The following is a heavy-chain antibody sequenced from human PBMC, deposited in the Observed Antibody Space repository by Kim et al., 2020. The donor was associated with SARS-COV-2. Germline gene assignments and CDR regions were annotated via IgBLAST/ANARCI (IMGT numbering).Heavy chain of an antibody. V-gene: IGHV7-4-1*02. Sequence: ASVKVSCKASGYTFTSYAMNWVRQAPGQGLEWMGWINTNTGNPTYAQGFTGRFVFSLDTSVSTAYLQISSLKAEDTAVYYCARGAPYYDFWSGYSEFDYWGQGTLVTVSS. CDR1: GYTFTSYA. J-gene: IGHJ4*02. D-gene: IGHD3-3*01. CDR3: ARGAPYYDFWSGYSEFDY. CDR2: INTNTGNP.